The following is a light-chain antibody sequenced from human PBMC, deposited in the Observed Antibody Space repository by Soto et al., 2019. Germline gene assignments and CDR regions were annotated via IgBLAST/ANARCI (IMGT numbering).Light chain of an antibody. CDR3: QQLNSYPLT. Sequence: DIQMTQSPSTLSGSVGDRVTITCRASQGISSYLGWYQQKPGKAPKLLIYAASTLESGVPSRFSGSGSGTEFTLTISSLQPEDFATYYCQQLNSYPLTFGPGTKVDIK. CDR2: AAS. V-gene: IGKV1-9*01. J-gene: IGKJ3*01. CDR1: QGISSY.